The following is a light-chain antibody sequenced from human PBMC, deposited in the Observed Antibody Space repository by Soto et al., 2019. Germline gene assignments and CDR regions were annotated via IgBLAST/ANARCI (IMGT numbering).Light chain of an antibody. Sequence: ALTHPASVSGSPGQSITISCTGTSSDVGAYNYVSWYQHHPGKVPKLMISDVSKRPSGVPDRFSGSKSGNTASLTISGLQAEDEADYYCCSYAGSYPYVFGSGTKVTVL. CDR2: DVS. CDR1: SSDVGAYNY. J-gene: IGLJ1*01. V-gene: IGLV2-11*01. CDR3: CSYAGSYPYV.